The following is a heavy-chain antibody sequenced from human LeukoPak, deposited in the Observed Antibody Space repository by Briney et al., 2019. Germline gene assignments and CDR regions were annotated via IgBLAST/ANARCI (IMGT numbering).Heavy chain of an antibody. V-gene: IGHV4-39*01. CDR3: ARQESISLFDY. D-gene: IGHD3-9*01. Sequence: SETLSLTCTVSGGSISSSSYYWGCIRQPPGKGLEWIGSIYYSGNTYYNPSLKSRVTISVDTSKNQFSLKLTSVTAADTAVYYCARQESISLFDYWGQGTLVTVSS. CDR1: GGSISSSSYY. J-gene: IGHJ4*02. CDR2: IYYSGNT.